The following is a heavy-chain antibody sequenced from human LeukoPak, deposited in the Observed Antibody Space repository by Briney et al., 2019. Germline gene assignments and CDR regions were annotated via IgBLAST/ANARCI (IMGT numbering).Heavy chain of an antibody. Sequence: ASVTVSCKASGGTFISYAISWVRQAPGQGREWMGWMYPNSGNTGYAQKFQGRVTITRNTSISTAYMELSSLRSEDTAVYYCARVYPDYGDYIDYWGQGTLVTVSS. J-gene: IGHJ4*02. D-gene: IGHD4-17*01. CDR1: GGTFISYA. V-gene: IGHV1-8*03. CDR3: ARVYPDYGDYIDY. CDR2: MYPNSGNT.